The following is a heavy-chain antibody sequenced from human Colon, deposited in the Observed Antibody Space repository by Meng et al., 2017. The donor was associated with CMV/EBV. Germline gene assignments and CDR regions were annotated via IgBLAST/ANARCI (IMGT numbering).Heavy chain of an antibody. D-gene: IGHD2-8*01. CDR2: ISGSAINT. Sequence: GESLKISCAASGFTFTSYAMSWVRQAPGKGLEWVSGISGSAINTYFGDSVRGRFAISRDASKNTVYLQMHSLRAEDTAVYFCARRHGRYFDYWGQGTVVTVSS. J-gene: IGHJ4*02. CDR1: GFTFTSYA. V-gene: IGHV3-23*01. CDR3: ARRHGRYFDY.